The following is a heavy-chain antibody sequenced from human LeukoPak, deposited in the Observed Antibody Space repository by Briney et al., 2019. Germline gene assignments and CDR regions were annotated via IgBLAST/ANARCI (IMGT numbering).Heavy chain of an antibody. D-gene: IGHD3-9*01. CDR3: ARSHLDYDILTGYFFDY. V-gene: IGHV4-4*07. Sequence: SETLSLTCTVSGGSITSYYWSWIRQSAGKGLEWIGRIYITGSTTYNPSLKSRVTMSLDTSKNQFSLKLSSVTAADTAVYYCARSHLDYDILTGYFFDYWGQGTLVTVSS. CDR2: IYITGST. J-gene: IGHJ4*02. CDR1: GGSITSYY.